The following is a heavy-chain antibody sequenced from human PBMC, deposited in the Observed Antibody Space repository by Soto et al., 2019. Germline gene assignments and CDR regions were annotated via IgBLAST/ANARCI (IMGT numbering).Heavy chain of an antibody. J-gene: IGHJ4*02. Sequence: SVKVSCKASGYTFTGYYMHWVRQAPGQGLEWMGWINPNSGGTNYAQKFQGRVTMTRDTSISTAYMELSRLRSDDTAGYYCARKGDGGDSYGYEFGYWGQGTLVTVSS. CDR2: INPNSGGT. CDR3: ARKGDGGDSYGYEFGY. CDR1: GYTFTGYY. D-gene: IGHD5-18*01. V-gene: IGHV1-2*02.